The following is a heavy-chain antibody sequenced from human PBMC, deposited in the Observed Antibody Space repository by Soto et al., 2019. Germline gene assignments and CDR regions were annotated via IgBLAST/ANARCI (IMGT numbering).Heavy chain of an antibody. V-gene: IGHV1-2*02. J-gene: IGHJ4*02. CDR2: INPKNGGT. CDR1: GYTFSDYY. Sequence: ASVKVSCKASGYTFSDYYMHWVRQAPGQGLEWMGWINPKNGGTEYAQKFQGRVTMTRDTSISTAYMELNSLTSDDTAIYYCASPSSGWKYWGQGTLVTVSS. D-gene: IGHD6-19*01. CDR3: ASPSSGWKY.